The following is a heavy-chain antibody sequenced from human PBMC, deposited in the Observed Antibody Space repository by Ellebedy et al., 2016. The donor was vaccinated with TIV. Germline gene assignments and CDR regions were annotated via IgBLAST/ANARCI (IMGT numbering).Heavy chain of an antibody. CDR2: IYSGGST. V-gene: IGHV3-53*01. J-gene: IGHJ5*02. CDR1: GFTVSSNY. CDR3: ARVNTAKPDFWSGFFPGWFNP. D-gene: IGHD3-3*01. Sequence: GESLKISXAASGFTVSSNYMSWVRQAPGKGLEWVSVIYSGGSTYYADSVKGRFTISRDNSKNTLYLQMNSLRAEDTAVYYCARVNTAKPDFWSGFFPGWFNPWGQGTLVTVSS.